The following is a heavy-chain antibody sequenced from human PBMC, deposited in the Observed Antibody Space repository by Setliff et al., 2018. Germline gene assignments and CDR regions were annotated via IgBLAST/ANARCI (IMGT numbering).Heavy chain of an antibody. CDR2: ISSDGSRT. Sequence: PGGSLRLSCAASGFTFSSYCMSWVRQAPGKELEYVSAISSDGSRTYYGDSVKGRFTISRDNAKNSLYLQMNSLRVEDTAVYYCAKVVDMGWFDPWGQGTLVTVSS. V-gene: IGHV3-21*04. J-gene: IGHJ5*02. CDR3: AKVVDMGWFDP. CDR1: GFTFSSYC.